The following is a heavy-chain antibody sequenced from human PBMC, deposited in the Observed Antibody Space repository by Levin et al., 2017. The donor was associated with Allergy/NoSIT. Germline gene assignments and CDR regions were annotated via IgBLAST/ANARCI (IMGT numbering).Heavy chain of an antibody. CDR3: ARALYCGGDCALDY. Sequence: GGSLRLSCAASGFTFSSYSMNWVRQAPGKGLEWVSSISSSSSYIYYADSVKVRFTISRDNAKNSLYLQMNSLRAEDTAVYYCARALYCGGDCALDYWGQGTLVTVSS. V-gene: IGHV3-21*01. CDR1: GFTFSSYS. J-gene: IGHJ4*02. D-gene: IGHD2-21*01. CDR2: ISSSSSYI.